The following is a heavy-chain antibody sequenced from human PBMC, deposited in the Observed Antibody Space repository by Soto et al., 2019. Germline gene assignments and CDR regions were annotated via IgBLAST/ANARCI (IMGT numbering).Heavy chain of an antibody. Sequence: EVQLVESGGGLVQPGGSLRLSCAASGFTFSRSWMSWVRQAPGKGLEWVANIKLDGSEKYYVDSVKGRFTISRDNAKNSLYLQMNSLRVDDTAMYYCARDQGSGWSFDFWGQGTLVTVSS. V-gene: IGHV3-7*04. CDR1: GFTFSRSW. D-gene: IGHD6-19*01. J-gene: IGHJ4*02. CDR3: ARDQGSGWSFDF. CDR2: IKLDGSEK.